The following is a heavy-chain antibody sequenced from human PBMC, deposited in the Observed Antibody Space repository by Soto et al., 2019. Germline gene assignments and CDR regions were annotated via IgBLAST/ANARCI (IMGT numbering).Heavy chain of an antibody. CDR1: GGFISTGGYY. CDR2: IHDSGST. Sequence: PSETLSLTCTVSGGFISTGGYYWNWIRQHPGEGLEWIGYIHDSGSTYDNPSLRGRVTMSLDTSNNQFSLKLSSVTAADTAIYYCARFAPGPYYFDFWGRGTLVTVSS. J-gene: IGHJ4*02. CDR3: ARFAPGPYYFDF. V-gene: IGHV4-31*03. D-gene: IGHD3-16*01.